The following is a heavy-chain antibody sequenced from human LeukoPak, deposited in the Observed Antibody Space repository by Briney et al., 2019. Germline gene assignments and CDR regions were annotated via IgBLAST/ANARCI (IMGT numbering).Heavy chain of an antibody. Sequence: PGGSLRLSCAASGFPFSSYWMSWVRQAPGKGLEWVANIKQSGSEKYYVDSVKGRFTISRDNAKNSLYLQMNSLRAEDTALYYCAKDNRWELHNWFDPWGQGTLVTVSS. CDR2: IKQSGSEK. D-gene: IGHD1-26*01. J-gene: IGHJ5*02. CDR1: GFPFSSYW. V-gene: IGHV3-7*03. CDR3: AKDNRWELHNWFDP.